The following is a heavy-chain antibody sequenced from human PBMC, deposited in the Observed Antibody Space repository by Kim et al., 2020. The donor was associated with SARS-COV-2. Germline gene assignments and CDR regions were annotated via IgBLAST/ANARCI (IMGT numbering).Heavy chain of an antibody. J-gene: IGHJ6*02. Sequence: SVKVSCKASGGTFSSYAISWVRQAPGQGLEWMGGIIPIFGTANYAQKFQGRVTITADESTSTAYMELSSLRSEDTAVYYCARDGWTYYYDSSGYYYIRGMDVWGQGTTVTVSS. D-gene: IGHD3-22*01. CDR1: GGTFSSYA. CDR3: ARDGWTYYYDSSGYYYIRGMDV. V-gene: IGHV1-69*13. CDR2: IIPIFGTA.